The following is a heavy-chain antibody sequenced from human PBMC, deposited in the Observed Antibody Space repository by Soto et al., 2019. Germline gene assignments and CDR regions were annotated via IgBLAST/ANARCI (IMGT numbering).Heavy chain of an antibody. D-gene: IGHD3-10*01. V-gene: IGHV1-46*01. CDR3: AGDGPHYYGSGSYYNRYYGMDV. Sequence: GASVKVSCKASGYTFTSYYMHWVRQAPGQGLEWMGIINPSGGSTSYAQKFQGRVTMTRDTSTSTVYMELSSLRSEDTAVYYCAGDGPHYYGSGSYYNRYYGMDVWGQGTTVTVSS. CDR1: GYTFTSYY. CDR2: INPSGGST. J-gene: IGHJ6*02.